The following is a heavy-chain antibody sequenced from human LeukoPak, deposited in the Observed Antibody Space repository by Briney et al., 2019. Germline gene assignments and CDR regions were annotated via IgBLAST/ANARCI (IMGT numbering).Heavy chain of an antibody. J-gene: IGHJ6*03. V-gene: IGHV1-18*01. CDR3: ARRFLNSHPIYYYMDV. D-gene: IGHD2-21*01. CDR2: ISGKTGNI. Sequence: ASAKVSCKASGYNFLNYGISWVRQAPGQGLEWMGWISGKTGNINYAQKFQARATMTRDTSTSTAYMELRSLRSDDTAVYFCARRFLNSHPIYYYMDVWAKGTTVIVSS. CDR1: GYNFLNYG.